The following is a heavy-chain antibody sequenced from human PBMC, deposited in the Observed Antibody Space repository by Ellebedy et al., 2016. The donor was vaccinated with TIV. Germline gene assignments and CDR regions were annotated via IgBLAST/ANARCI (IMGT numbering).Heavy chain of an antibody. CDR2: ISSNGGST. V-gene: IGHV3-64*04. Sequence: GESLKISCSASGFTFSSYAMHWVRQAPGKGLEYVSAISSNGGSTYYADSVKGRFTISRDNAKNSLYVQMNSLRAEDTALYYCARGYYGSGHDYWGQGTLVTVSS. J-gene: IGHJ4*02. CDR1: GFTFSSYA. D-gene: IGHD3-10*01. CDR3: ARGYYGSGHDY.